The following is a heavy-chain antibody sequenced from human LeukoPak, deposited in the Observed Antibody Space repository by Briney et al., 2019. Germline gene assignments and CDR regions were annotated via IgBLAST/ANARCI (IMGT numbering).Heavy chain of an antibody. CDR2: INPSGGST. D-gene: IGHD2-2*03. CDR3: ARDGDCSSTSCYFNY. Sequence: EASVKVSCKASGYTFTSYYMHWVRQAPGQGLEWMGIINPSGGSTSYAQKFQGRVTITTDESTSTAYMELSSLRSEDTAVYYCARDGDCSSTSCYFNYWGQGTLVTVSS. CDR1: GYTFTSYY. V-gene: IGHV1-46*01. J-gene: IGHJ4*02.